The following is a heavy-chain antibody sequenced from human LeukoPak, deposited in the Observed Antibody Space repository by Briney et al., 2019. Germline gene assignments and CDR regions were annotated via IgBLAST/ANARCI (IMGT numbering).Heavy chain of an antibody. Sequence: GGSLRLSCTASGFTFSGYSMNWIRQAPGKGLEWVSSFGTRSTSIYHAGSVKGRFAISRDNAKNSLYPQMNSLRAEDTAVYYCAREVSEGFDFWGQGTLVTVSS. CDR1: GFTFSGYS. J-gene: IGHJ4*02. CDR3: AREVSEGFDF. D-gene: IGHD3-22*01. V-gene: IGHV3-21*01. CDR2: FGTRSTSI.